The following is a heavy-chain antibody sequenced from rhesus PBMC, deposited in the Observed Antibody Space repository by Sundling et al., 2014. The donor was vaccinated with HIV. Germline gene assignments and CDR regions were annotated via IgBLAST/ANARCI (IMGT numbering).Heavy chain of an antibody. D-gene: IGHD5-36*01. CDR2: IYGNTATT. V-gene: IGHV4-127*01. CDR1: GGSISSDSG. Sequence: QVQLQESGPGLVKPSETLSLTCAVSGGSISSDSGWSWIRQPPGKGLEWIGNIYGNTATTKYNPSLKSRVTISKDTPKNQFSLKLISVTAADTAVYYCVRDQATVLDYWGQGVLVTVSS. CDR3: VRDQATVLDY. J-gene: IGHJ4*01.